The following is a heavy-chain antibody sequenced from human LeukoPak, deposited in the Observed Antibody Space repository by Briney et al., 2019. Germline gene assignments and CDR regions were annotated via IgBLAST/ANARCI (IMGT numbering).Heavy chain of an antibody. Sequence: GASVKVSCKVSGYTLTELSMHWVRQAPGKGLEWMGGFDPEDGETIYAQKFQGRVTMTEDTSTDTAYMELSSLRSDDTAVYYCARDLPGNSNYGWFDPWGQGTLVTVSS. CDR3: ARDLPGNSNYGWFDP. V-gene: IGHV1-24*01. D-gene: IGHD4-11*01. J-gene: IGHJ5*02. CDR1: GYTLTELS. CDR2: FDPEDGET.